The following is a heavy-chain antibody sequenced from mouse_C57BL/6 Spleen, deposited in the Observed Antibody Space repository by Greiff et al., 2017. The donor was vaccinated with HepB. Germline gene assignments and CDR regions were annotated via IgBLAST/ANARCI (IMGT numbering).Heavy chain of an antibody. J-gene: IGHJ4*01. V-gene: IGHV1-81*01. CDR1: GYTFTSYG. D-gene: IGHD2-4*01. CDR3: ARKGVYDYDGDYYAMDY. Sequence: QVQLQQSGAELARPGASVKLSCKASGYTFTSYGISWVKQRTGQGLEWIGEIYPRSGNTYYNEKLKGKATLTADNSSSTAYMELRSLTSEDSAVYFCARKGVYDYDGDYYAMDYWGQGTSVTGSS. CDR2: IYPRSGNT.